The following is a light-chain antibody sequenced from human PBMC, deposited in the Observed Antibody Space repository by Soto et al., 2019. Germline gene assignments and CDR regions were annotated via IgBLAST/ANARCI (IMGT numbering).Light chain of an antibody. CDR3: QHFNSYPWT. Sequence: DIQMTQSPSTLSGSVGDRVTITCRASQTISSWLAWYQQKPGKAPPLLIYGASSFHTGVPSRFSGSGSGTEFTLTISSLQPDDVATYYCQHFNSYPWTFGQGTKVDIK. CDR1: QTISSW. CDR2: GAS. V-gene: IGKV1-5*01. J-gene: IGKJ1*01.